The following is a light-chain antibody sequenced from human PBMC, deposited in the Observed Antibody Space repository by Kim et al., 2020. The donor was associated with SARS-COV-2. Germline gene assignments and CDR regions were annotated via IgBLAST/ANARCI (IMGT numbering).Light chain of an antibody. Sequence: EIVLTQSPGTLSLSPGERATLSCRASQSLRNNYLAWYQQRPGQAPRLLIFGASARTTGTPDSFSGGGSGTDFTLTISRLEPDVFAVYFCQQYDTPPWTFGQGTKVDIK. CDR1: QSLRNNY. CDR2: GAS. J-gene: IGKJ1*01. V-gene: IGKV3-20*01. CDR3: QQYDTPPWT.